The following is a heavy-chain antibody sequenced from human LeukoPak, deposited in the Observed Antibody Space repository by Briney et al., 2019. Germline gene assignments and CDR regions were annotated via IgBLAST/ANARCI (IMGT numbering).Heavy chain of an antibody. J-gene: IGHJ1*01. CDR1: GYTFVGYY. CDR3: AREYSASEH. V-gene: IGHV1-2*02. CDR2: IDPSTGNT. Sequence: ASMKVSRKASGYTFVGYYLHWVRQAPGQGLEWMAWIDPSTGNTHYAQKFQGRITVTRDTSISTTYMELSWLTSDDTALYYCAREYSASEHWGQGTLVTVSS. D-gene: IGHD4-11*01.